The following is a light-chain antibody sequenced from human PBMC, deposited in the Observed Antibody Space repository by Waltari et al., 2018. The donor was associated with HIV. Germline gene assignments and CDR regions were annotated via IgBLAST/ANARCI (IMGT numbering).Light chain of an antibody. V-gene: IGKV1-5*03. CDR2: KAS. J-gene: IGKJ1*01. CDR3: QQYNSYPWT. Sequence: DIQMTQSPSTLSASVGDRVTITCRASQSISSWLAWYQQKPGKAPNLLIYKASSLESGVPSRFSGRGSGTEVTLTISSLQPDDFATYYCQQYNSYPWTFGQGTKVEIK. CDR1: QSISSW.